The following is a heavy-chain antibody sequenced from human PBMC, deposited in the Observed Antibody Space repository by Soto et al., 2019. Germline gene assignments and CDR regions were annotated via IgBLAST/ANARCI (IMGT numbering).Heavy chain of an antibody. CDR3: AASKYSSSWYLYYYMDV. V-gene: IGHV1-58*02. CDR1: GYTFTSSA. Sequence: SVKVSCKASGYTFTSSAMQWVRQARGQRLEWIGWIVVGSGNTNYAQKFQERVTITRDTSTSTAYMELSSLRSEDTAVYYCAASKYSSSWYLYYYMDVWGKGTTVTVSS. D-gene: IGHD6-13*01. J-gene: IGHJ6*03. CDR2: IVVGSGNT.